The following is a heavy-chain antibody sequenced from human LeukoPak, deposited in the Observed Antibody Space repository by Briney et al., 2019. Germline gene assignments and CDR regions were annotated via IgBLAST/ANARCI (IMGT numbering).Heavy chain of an antibody. J-gene: IGHJ3*02. Sequence: SQTLSLTFAISGDSVSSNSAAWNWIRQSPSRGLEWLGRKHYRSKWYIDYAVSVKSRITINPDTSKNQFSLQLNSVTPEDTAVYYCARGLQSSGYAFDIWGQGTMVTVSS. V-gene: IGHV6-1*01. CDR3: ARGLQSSGYAFDI. CDR1: GDSVSSNSAA. CDR2: KHYRSKWYI. D-gene: IGHD6-19*01.